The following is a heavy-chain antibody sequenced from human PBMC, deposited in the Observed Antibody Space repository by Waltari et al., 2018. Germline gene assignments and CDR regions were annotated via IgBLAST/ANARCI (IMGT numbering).Heavy chain of an antibody. Sequence: QVQLQESGPGLVKPSETLSLTCTVSGGSISSYYWSWIRQPPGKGLEWIGYIYYSGSTNYNPSLKSRVTRSVDTSKNQFSLKLSSVTAADTAVYYCARQLGDIVVVPATDNWFDPWGQGTLVTVSS. J-gene: IGHJ5*02. CDR2: IYYSGST. D-gene: IGHD2-2*01. V-gene: IGHV4-59*01. CDR1: GGSISSYY. CDR3: ARQLGDIVVVPATDNWFDP.